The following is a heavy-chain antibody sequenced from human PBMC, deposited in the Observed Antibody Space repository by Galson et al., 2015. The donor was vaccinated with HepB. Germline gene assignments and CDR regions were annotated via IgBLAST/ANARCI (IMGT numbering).Heavy chain of an antibody. V-gene: IGHV4-39*01. CDR2: IYYSGST. D-gene: IGHD1-26*01. CDR3: ATRTKWELLYFDY. Sequence: SETLSLTCTVSGGSISSSSYYWGWIRQPPGKGLEWIGSIYYSGSTYYNPSLKSRVTISVDTSKNQFSLKLSSVTAADTAVYYCATRTKWELLYFDYWGQGTLVTVSS. CDR1: GGSISSSSYY. J-gene: IGHJ4*02.